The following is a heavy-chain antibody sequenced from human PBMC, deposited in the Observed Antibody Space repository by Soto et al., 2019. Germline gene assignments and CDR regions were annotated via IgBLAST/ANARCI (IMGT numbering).Heavy chain of an antibody. CDR2: INPSGDST. CDR3: ARDQTVAGTFDY. V-gene: IGHV1-46*01. CDR1: GYTFTSHY. J-gene: IGHJ4*02. Sequence: ASVKVSCKASGYTFTSHYMHWVRQAPGQGLEWMGMINPSGDSTSYAQKFQGRVTMTRDTSTSTVYMELSSLRSEDTAVYYCARDQTVAGTFDYWGQGTLVTVSS. D-gene: IGHD6-19*01.